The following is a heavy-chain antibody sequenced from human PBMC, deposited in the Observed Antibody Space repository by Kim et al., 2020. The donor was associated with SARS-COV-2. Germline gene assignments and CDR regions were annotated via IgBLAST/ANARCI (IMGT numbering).Heavy chain of an antibody. CDR2: IYYSGST. CDR1: GGSISSSSYY. Sequence: SETLSLTCTVSGGSISSSSYYWGWIRQPPGKGLEWIGSIYYSGSTYYNPSLKSRVTTSVDTSKNQFSLKLSSVTAADTAVYYCARSPAAVAGSYWYFDLWGRGTLVTVSS. V-gene: IGHV4-39*01. D-gene: IGHD6-19*01. J-gene: IGHJ2*01. CDR3: ARSPAAVAGSYWYFDL.